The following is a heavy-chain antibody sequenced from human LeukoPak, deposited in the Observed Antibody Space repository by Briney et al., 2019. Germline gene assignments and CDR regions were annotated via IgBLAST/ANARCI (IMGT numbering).Heavy chain of an antibody. CDR3: LRGDFPFGNF. V-gene: IGHV1-8*01. Sequence: GASVKVSCKASGYIFTNYHINWVRQAPGQGLEWMGWMNPNTGSTGYAQKFQNRITLTRNTSINTAYMDLSSLESEDTAFYYCLRGDFPFGNFWGQGTLVTVSS. CDR2: MNPNTGST. D-gene: IGHD3-10*01. CDR1: GYIFTNYH. J-gene: IGHJ4*02.